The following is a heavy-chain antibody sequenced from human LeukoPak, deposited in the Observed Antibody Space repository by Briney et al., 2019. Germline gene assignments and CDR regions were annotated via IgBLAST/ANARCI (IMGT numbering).Heavy chain of an antibody. J-gene: IGHJ4*02. CDR3: ARGIAAAGTALYN. V-gene: IGHV3-53*01. Sequence: GGSLRLSCAVSGFTVSSNYMSWVRQAPGKGLEWVSVIYSDGSTYSADSVKGRFTISRDNSKNTLYPQINSLRAEDTAVYYCARGIAAAGTALYNWGQGTLLTVSS. CDR2: IYSDGST. CDR1: GFTVSSNY. D-gene: IGHD6-13*01.